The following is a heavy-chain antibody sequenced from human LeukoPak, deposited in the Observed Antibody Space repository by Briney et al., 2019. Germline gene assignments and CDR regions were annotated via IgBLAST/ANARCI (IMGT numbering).Heavy chain of an antibody. CDR1: GFTFSSYG. V-gene: IGHV3-30*02. CDR3: AKNYRHSSSSLYFDY. CDR2: IRYDGSNK. D-gene: IGHD6-6*01. Sequence: GGSLRLSCAASGFTFSSYGMHWVRQAPGKGLEWVAFIRYDGSNKYYADSVKGRFTISRDNFKNTLYLQMNSLRAEDTAVYYCAKNYRHSSSSLYFDYWGQGTLVTVSS. J-gene: IGHJ4*02.